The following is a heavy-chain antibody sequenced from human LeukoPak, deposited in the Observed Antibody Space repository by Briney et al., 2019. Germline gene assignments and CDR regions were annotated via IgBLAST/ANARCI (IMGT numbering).Heavy chain of an antibody. V-gene: IGHV3-30*03. CDR2: ISYEGGNT. J-gene: IGHJ4*02. CDR1: GFTFSSYG. D-gene: IGHD3-3*01. CDR3: ASQYYDFWSGYPGVGFDY. Sequence: PGGSLRLSCAASGFTFSSYGMHWVRPAPGEGRGWVAVISYEGGNTYYADSVKGRFTISRDNSKNTLYLQMNSLRAEDTDVYYCASQYYDFWSGYPGVGFDYWGQGTLVTVSS.